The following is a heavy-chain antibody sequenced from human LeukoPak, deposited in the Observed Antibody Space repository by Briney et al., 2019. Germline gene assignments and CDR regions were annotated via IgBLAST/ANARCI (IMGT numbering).Heavy chain of an antibody. V-gene: IGHV1-2*02. CDR2: INPNSGGT. CDR1: GYTFTGYY. Sequence: ASVQVSCKASGYTFTGYYMHWVRQAPGQGLEWMGWINPNSGGTNYAQKFQGRVTMTRDTSISTAYMELSRLRSDDTAVYYCARLFCSGGSCYGDAQSYYYGMDVWGQGTTVTVSS. J-gene: IGHJ6*02. CDR3: ARLFCSGGSCYGDAQSYYYGMDV. D-gene: IGHD2-15*01.